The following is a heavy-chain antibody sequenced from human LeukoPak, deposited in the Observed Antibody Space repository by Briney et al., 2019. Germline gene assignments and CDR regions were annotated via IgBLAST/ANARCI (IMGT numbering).Heavy chain of an antibody. CDR1: GFTFSSYV. D-gene: IGHD1-1*01. V-gene: IGHV3-64D*06. J-gene: IGHJ4*02. CDR3: VMDGGTLWNRVNYYFDS. CDR2: FSSDGINT. Sequence: PGGSLRLSCSASGFTFSSYVVHWVRQAPGKGLECVSGFSSDGINTYYADTVKGRFSIFRDNSRNTLDLQMSSLGAEDTAVYYCVMDGGTLWNRVNYYFDSWGRGTLVTVSS.